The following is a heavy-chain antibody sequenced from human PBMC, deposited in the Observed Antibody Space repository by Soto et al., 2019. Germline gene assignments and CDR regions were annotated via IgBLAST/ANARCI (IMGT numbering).Heavy chain of an antibody. J-gene: IGHJ4*02. CDR2: VSASNGNT. CDR1: GYIFPSYG. V-gene: IGHV1-18*01. CDR3: AREMACSGTSCRWDY. Sequence: QVQLVQYGGEVKKPGASVKVSCKASGYIFPSYGISWVRQAPGQGPEWMGWVSASNGNTKYAQSFQGRVTMTTHTSTSTAYMELKSLRSDDTAVYYCAREMACSGTSCRWDYWGQGTLVTVSS. D-gene: IGHD2-15*01.